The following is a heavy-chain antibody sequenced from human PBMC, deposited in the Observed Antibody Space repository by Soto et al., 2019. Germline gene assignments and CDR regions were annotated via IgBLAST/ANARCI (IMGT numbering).Heavy chain of an antibody. CDR1: GFTVSSNY. V-gene: IGHV3-66*01. Sequence: EVQLVESGGGLVQPGGSLRLSCAASGFTVSSNYMSWVRQAPGKGLEWVSVIYRGGSIYYADSVNGRFTISRDNSKNTLYLQMNSLRAEDTAVYYCARSGYRTFWGQGTLVTVSS. D-gene: IGHD6-13*01. J-gene: IGHJ4*02. CDR2: IYRGGSI. CDR3: ARSGYRTF.